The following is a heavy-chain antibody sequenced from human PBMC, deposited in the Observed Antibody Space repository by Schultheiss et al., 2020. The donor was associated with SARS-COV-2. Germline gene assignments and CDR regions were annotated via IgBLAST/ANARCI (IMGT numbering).Heavy chain of an antibody. CDR2: IYSGGST. V-gene: IGHV3-53*01. CDR1: GFTFSDYY. CDR3: AKDRTIAVAGTGDY. D-gene: IGHD6-19*01. J-gene: IGHJ4*02. Sequence: GGSLRLSCAASGFTFSDYYMSWIRQAPGKGLEWVSVIYSGGSTYYADSVKGRFTISRDNSKNTLYLQMNSLRAEDTAVYYCAKDRTIAVAGTGDYWGQGTLVTVSS.